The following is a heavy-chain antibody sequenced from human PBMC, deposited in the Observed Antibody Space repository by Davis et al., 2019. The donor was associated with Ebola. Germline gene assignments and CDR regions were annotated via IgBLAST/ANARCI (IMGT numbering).Heavy chain of an antibody. Sequence: ASVKVSCKASGGTFSSYAISWVRQAAGQGLEYMGWMNPKTGNTGYAQRFQGRVTMSRDTSITTAYMELNSLRFDDTAVYYCARGYDYYYGVDVWGKGTTVTVSS. J-gene: IGHJ6*04. CDR1: GGTFSSYA. D-gene: IGHD2-2*01. CDR2: MNPKTGNT. CDR3: ARGYDYYYGVDV. V-gene: IGHV1-8*02.